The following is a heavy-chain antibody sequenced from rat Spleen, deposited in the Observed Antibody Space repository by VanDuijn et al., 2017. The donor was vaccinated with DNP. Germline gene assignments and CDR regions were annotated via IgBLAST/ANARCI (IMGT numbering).Heavy chain of an antibody. Sequence: EVQLQESGPGLVKPSQSLSLTCSVTGYSITSNYWGWIRKFPGNKMEWIGHINYSGRTTFNPSLKSRISITRDTSKNQFFLHLNSVTTEDTATYYCARRREPYWYFDFWGPGTMVTVSS. CDR3: ARRREPYWYFDF. D-gene: IGHD1-4*01. CDR2: INYSGRT. J-gene: IGHJ1*01. V-gene: IGHV3-1*01. CDR1: GYSITSNY.